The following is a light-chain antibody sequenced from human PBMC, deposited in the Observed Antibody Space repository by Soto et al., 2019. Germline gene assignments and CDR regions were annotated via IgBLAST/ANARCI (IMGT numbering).Light chain of an antibody. CDR3: SSYSRSGRLYV. Sequence: QSALTQPASVSGSPGQSSTISCTGTSSDIGDHNYVSWYQQHPGKAPQLIIYEVIDRPSGVSDRFSASKSGNTASLTISGLQAEDEADYYCSSYSRSGRLYVFGTGTKLTVL. CDR2: EVI. CDR1: SSDIGDHNY. J-gene: IGLJ1*01. V-gene: IGLV2-14*01.